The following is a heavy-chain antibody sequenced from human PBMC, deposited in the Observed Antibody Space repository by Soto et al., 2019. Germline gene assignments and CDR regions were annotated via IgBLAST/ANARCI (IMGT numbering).Heavy chain of an antibody. CDR3: AGQTFTIAAASYGRSNWFDP. V-gene: IGHV4-39*01. CDR2: IYFTGNA. Sequence: SETLSLTCIVSGGSITRSSYFWGWFRQPPGKGLEWIGTIYFTGNAYYTPSLKSRLTMSIDTSKNEFSLRLNSVTAADTAVYYCAGQTFTIAAASYGRSNWFDPWGPGTLVTVSS. D-gene: IGHD6-25*01. CDR1: GGSITRSSYF. J-gene: IGHJ5*02.